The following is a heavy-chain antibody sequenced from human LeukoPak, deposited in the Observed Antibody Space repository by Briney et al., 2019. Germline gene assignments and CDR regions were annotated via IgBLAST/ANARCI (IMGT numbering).Heavy chain of an antibody. J-gene: IGHJ3*02. Sequence: PGGSLRLSCAASRFTFSSYGMHWVRQAPGKGLEWVAFISYDGNNRYYADSVKGRFTISRYNSKNTLYLQMNSLRAEDTAVYYCAKVKGEVIGAFDIWGQGTMVTVSS. D-gene: IGHD3-16*01. CDR3: AKVKGEVIGAFDI. CDR2: ISYDGNNR. V-gene: IGHV3-30*18. CDR1: RFTFSSYG.